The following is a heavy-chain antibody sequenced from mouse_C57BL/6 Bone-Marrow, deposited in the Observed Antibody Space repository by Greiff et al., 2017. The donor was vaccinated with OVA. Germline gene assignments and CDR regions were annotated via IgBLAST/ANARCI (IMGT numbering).Heavy chain of an antibody. J-gene: IGHJ3*01. CDR2: INPGSGGT. V-gene: IGHV1-54*01. Sequence: QVQLQQSGAELVRPGTSVKVSCKASGYAFTNYLIEWVKQRPGQGLEWIGVINPGSGGTNYNEKFKGKATLTADKSSSTAYMQLSSLTSEDSAVYFCARWDYAWFAYWGQGTLVTVSA. CDR3: ARWDYAWFAY. CDR1: GYAFTNYL. D-gene: IGHD2-4*01.